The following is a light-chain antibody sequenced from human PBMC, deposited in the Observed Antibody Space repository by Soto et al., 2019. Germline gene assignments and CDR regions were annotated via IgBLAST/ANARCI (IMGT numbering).Light chain of an antibody. CDR3: MQALQTPLT. V-gene: IGKV2-28*01. CDR1: QSLRHSNGYNY. Sequence: IAKTPYKISVPVSPRSPAPISGTSNQSLRHSNGYNYLVWYLQKPGQSPQLLIYLGSYRASGVPDRFSGSGSRTDFTLKISRVEAEDVGVYYCMQALQTPLTFGGRSIVDVK. J-gene: IGKJ4*01. CDR2: LGS.